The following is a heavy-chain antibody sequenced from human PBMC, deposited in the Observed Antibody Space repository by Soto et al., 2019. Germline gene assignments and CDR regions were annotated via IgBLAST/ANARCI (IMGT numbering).Heavy chain of an antibody. J-gene: IGHJ4*02. V-gene: IGHV3-23*01. CDR1: GFTFSSYA. CDR2: ISGSGGST. Sequence: EVQLLESGGGLVQPGGSLRLSCAASGFTFSSYAMSWVRQAPGKGLEWVSAISGSGGSTYYADSVKGRFTISRDNSMNTIYLQMNSLRAESTAVYYCAKELADYGDYYCDYWGQGPLVTVSS. D-gene: IGHD4-17*01. CDR3: AKELADYGDYYCDY.